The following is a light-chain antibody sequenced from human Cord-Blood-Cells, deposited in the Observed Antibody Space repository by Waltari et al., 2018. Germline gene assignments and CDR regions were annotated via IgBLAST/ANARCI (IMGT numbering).Light chain of an antibody. Sequence: QSALTQPASVSGSPGQSITISCTGTSSDVGGYHSVSWYQQHPGKAPKLMIYDVSKRPSGVYNRFSGSKSGNTASLTISGLQAEDEADYYCSSYTSSSTWVFGGGTKLTVL. J-gene: IGLJ3*02. V-gene: IGLV2-14*01. CDR3: SSYTSSSTWV. CDR1: SSDVGGYHS. CDR2: DVS.